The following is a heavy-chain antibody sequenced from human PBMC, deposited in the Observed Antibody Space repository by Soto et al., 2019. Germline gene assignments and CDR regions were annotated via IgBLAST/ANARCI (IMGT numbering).Heavy chain of an antibody. CDR3: ARDVSPTY. Sequence: LPETLSLTCNVSGDSISPYYWTWIRQPPGKGLEWIGHVYYSGSPNYNPSLKSRVTISVDTSKSQFSLKLSSVTAADTAVYYCARDVSPTYWGQGMLVTVSS. CDR1: GDSISPYY. CDR2: VYYSGSP. J-gene: IGHJ4*02. V-gene: IGHV4-59*01.